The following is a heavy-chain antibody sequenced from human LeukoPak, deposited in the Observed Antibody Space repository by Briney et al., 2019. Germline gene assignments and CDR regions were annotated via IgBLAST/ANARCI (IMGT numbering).Heavy chain of an antibody. V-gene: IGHV1-69-2*01. CDR3: ATDSMVRGVIPL. CDR2: VDPEDGET. D-gene: IGHD3-10*01. CDR1: EYTFTDYY. J-gene: IGHJ4*02. Sequence: ASVKVSCEVSEYTFTDYYMHWVQQAPGKGLEWMGLVDPEDGETIYAEKFQGRVTITADTSTDTAYMELSSLRSEDTAVYYCATDSMVRGVIPLWGQGTLVTVSS.